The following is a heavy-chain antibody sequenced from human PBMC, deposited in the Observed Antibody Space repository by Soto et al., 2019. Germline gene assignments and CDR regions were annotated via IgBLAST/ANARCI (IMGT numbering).Heavy chain of an antibody. CDR1: GGSFSGCY. V-gene: IGHV4-34*01. CDR3: VRGYYVSGSYSKYYYYYGMYV. CDR2: INHSGST. D-gene: IGHD3-10*01. J-gene: IGHJ6*02. Sequence: PSETLSLTCAVYGGSFSGCYWSWIRQPPGKXLEWIGEINHSGSTNYNPSLKSRVTISVDTSKNQFSLTLSSVTAADTAVYYCVRGYYVSGSYSKYYYYYGMYVWGQGTTVIVS.